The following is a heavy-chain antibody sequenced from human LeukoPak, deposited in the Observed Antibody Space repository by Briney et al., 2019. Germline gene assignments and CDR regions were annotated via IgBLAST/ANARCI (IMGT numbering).Heavy chain of an antibody. CDR1: GYTFTGYY. J-gene: IGHJ4*02. CDR3: ARVRTTIAAAGNLRY. D-gene: IGHD6-13*01. V-gene: IGHV1-2*02. Sequence: GASVKVSCKASGYTFTGYYMHWVRQAPGQGLEWMGWINPNSGGTNYAQKFQGRVTMTRDTSISTAYMELSRLRSDDTAVYYCARVRTTIAAAGNLRYWGQGTLVTVSS. CDR2: INPNSGGT.